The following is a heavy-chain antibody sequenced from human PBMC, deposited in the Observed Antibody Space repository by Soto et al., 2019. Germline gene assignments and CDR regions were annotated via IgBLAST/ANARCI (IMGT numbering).Heavy chain of an antibody. CDR2: ISYDGNNK. Sequence: LSCAASRFTFISYGMHWVRQAPVKGLEWVAVISYDGNNKNYADSVKGRFIISRDNSKDTLFLQMNSLRGDDTAIYYCAKDLALPRLAAVGSFDYWGQGTLVTVSS. D-gene: IGHD6-13*01. V-gene: IGHV3-30*18. CDR1: RFTFISYG. J-gene: IGHJ4*02. CDR3: AKDLALPRLAAVGSFDY.